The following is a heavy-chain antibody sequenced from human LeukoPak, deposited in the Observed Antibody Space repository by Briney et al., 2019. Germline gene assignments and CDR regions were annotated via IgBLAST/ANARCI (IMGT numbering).Heavy chain of an antibody. CDR3: AKGWEYYYDSSGPDY. CDR1: GFTFSSYA. V-gene: IGHV3-23*01. Sequence: GGSLRLSCAASGFTFSSYAMSWVRQAPGEGLEWVSAISGSGGSTYYADSVKGRFTISRDNSKNTLYLQMNSLRAEDTAVYYCAKGWEYYYDSSGPDYWGQGTLVTVSS. J-gene: IGHJ4*02. CDR2: ISGSGGST. D-gene: IGHD3-22*01.